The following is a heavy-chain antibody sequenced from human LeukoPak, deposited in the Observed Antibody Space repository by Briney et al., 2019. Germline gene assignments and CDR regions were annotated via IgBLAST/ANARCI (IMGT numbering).Heavy chain of an antibody. Sequence: GGSLRLSCAVSGFTFSNYVMHWVRQAPGKGLEWVAVISNDGRNKFYADSVMGRFTISRDNSKNTLNLRMSSLRAEDTAVYFCARVKYSGSSYFDFWGQGALVTVSS. D-gene: IGHD6-13*01. CDR2: ISNDGRNK. V-gene: IGHV3-30*04. CDR3: ARVKYSGSSYFDF. J-gene: IGHJ4*02. CDR1: GFTFSNYV.